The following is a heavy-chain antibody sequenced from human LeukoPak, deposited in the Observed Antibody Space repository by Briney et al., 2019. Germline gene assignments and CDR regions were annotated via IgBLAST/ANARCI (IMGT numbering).Heavy chain of an antibody. J-gene: IGHJ2*01. CDR3: ARVKGFAYSFFEL. V-gene: IGHV4-59*01. Sequence: PSETLSLTCTLSGGSISQYYWSWIRQPPGKGPEWIGYVYRSGNTDYNPSLESRVTISVDTSKNHFSLNLRSVTAADTAVYYCARVKGFAYSFFELWASGTLVTVSS. CDR1: GGSISQYY. CDR2: VYRSGNT.